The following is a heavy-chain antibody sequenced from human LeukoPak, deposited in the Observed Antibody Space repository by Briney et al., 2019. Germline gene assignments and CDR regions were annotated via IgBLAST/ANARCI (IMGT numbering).Heavy chain of an antibody. D-gene: IGHD2-15*01. J-gene: IGHJ4*02. V-gene: IGHV4-39*01. CDR1: GGSISSSSYY. CDR2: IYYSGST. Sequence: SETLSLTCTVSGGSISSSSYYWGWIRQPPGKGLEWIGSIYYSGSTYYNPSLKSRVTISVDTSKNQFSLKLSSVTAADTAVYYCARSLYCSGGSCYHRDSDYWGQGTLVTVSS. CDR3: ARSLYCSGGSCYHRDSDY.